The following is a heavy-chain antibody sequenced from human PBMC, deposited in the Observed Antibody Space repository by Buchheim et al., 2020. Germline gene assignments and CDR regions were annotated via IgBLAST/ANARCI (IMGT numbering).Heavy chain of an antibody. J-gene: IGHJ6*02. CDR3: AKDHWVGYSSGWYGMDV. CDR1: GFTISSYG. V-gene: IGHV3-30*18. Sequence: QVQLVESGGGVVQPGRSLRLSCAASGFTISSYGMHWVRQAPGKGLEWVAVISYDGSNKYYADSVKGRFTISRDNSKNTLYLQMNSLRAEDTAVYYCAKDHWVGYSSGWYGMDVWGQGTT. D-gene: IGHD6-19*01. CDR2: ISYDGSNK.